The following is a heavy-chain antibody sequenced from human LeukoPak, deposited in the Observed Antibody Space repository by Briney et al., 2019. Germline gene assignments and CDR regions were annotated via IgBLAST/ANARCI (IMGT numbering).Heavy chain of an antibody. Sequence: SETLSLTCTVSGGSISSSSYYWGWVRQPPGKGREWLGSIYYSGSTYYNPSLKSRVTISVDTSKNQFSLKLSSVTAADTAVYYCARQPYDSSGLNWFDPWGQGTLVTVSS. CDR2: IYYSGST. J-gene: IGHJ5*02. V-gene: IGHV4-39*01. CDR1: GGSISSSSYY. CDR3: ARQPYDSSGLNWFDP. D-gene: IGHD3-22*01.